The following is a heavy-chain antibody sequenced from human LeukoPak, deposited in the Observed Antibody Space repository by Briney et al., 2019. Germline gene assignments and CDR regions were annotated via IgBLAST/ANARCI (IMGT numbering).Heavy chain of an antibody. Sequence: GGSLRLSCAASGFTFSSYGMHWVRQAPGKGLEWVAVIWYDGSNKYYADSVKGRFTISRDNAKNSLYLQMNSLRAEDTAVYYCARGYDSSGYYLNYWGQGTLVTVSS. J-gene: IGHJ4*02. V-gene: IGHV3-33*01. CDR2: IWYDGSNK. CDR1: GFTFSSYG. D-gene: IGHD3-22*01. CDR3: ARGYDSSGYYLNY.